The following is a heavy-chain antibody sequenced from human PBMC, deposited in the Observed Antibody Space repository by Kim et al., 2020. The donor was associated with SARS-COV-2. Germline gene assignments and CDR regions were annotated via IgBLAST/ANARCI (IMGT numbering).Heavy chain of an antibody. D-gene: IGHD3-16*01. J-gene: IGHJ4*02. Sequence: TFSADSVKYRFTIPRDDSKNALFLQMNSLRADDTAVYYCARDWGDFYFDFWGQGTLVTVSS. CDR2: T. V-gene: IGHV3-66*01. CDR3: ARDWGDFYFDF.